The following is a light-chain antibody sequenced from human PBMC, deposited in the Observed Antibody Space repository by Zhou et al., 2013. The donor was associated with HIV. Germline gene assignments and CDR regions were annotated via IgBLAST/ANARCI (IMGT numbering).Light chain of an antibody. CDR1: QDITNY. V-gene: IGKV1-9*01. Sequence: DIQLTQSPSFLSASVGDKVTITCRASQDITNYLAWYQQKLGKAPTLLIYAASTLQDDVPSRFSGSGSGTEFTLTISSLQPDDFATYYCQQLNFYPLTFGPGTRVDAK. CDR2: AAS. J-gene: IGKJ3*01. CDR3: QQLNFYPLT.